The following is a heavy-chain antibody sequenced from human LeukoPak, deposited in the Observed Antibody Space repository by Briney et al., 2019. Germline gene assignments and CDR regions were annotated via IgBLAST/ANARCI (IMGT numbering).Heavy chain of an antibody. CDR3: ARGAVVTYDYVWGSYRFGTFDY. V-gene: IGHV4-34*01. D-gene: IGHD3-16*02. Sequence: SETLSLTCAVYGGSFSGYYWSWIRQPPGKGLEWIGEINHSGSTNYNPSLKSRVTISVDTSKNQFSLKLSSVTAADTAVYYCARGAVVTYDYVWGSYRFGTFDYWGQGTLVTVSS. CDR2: INHSGST. J-gene: IGHJ4*02. CDR1: GGSFSGYY.